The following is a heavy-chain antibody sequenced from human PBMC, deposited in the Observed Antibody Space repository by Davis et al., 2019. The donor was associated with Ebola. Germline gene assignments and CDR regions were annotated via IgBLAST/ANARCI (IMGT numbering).Heavy chain of an antibody. CDR3: ARADCSSTSCYGRTGVDYYYGMDV. J-gene: IGHJ6*02. Sequence: PGGSLRLSCAASGFTFSSYGMHWVRQAPGKGLEWVAVIWYDGSNKYYADSVKGRFTISRDNSKNTLYLQMNSLRAEDTAVYYCARADCSSTSCYGRTGVDYYYGMDVWGQGTTVTVSS. D-gene: IGHD2-2*01. CDR1: GFTFSSYG. CDR2: IWYDGSNK. V-gene: IGHV3-30*19.